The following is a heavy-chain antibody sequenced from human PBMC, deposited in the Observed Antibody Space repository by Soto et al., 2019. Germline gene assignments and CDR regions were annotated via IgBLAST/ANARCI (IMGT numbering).Heavy chain of an antibody. D-gene: IGHD2-2*01. CDR2: INHSGST. V-gene: IGHV4-34*01. J-gene: IGHJ5*02. CDR1: GGSFSGYY. CDR3: ARGRGTSWYGNWFDP. Sequence: QVQLQQWGAGLLKPSETLSLTCAVYGGSFSGYYWSWIRQPPGQGLEWIGEINHSGSTNYNPSLKSRVTISVDTSKNQFSLTLSSVTAADTAVYYCARGRGTSWYGNWFDPWGQGTLVTVSS.